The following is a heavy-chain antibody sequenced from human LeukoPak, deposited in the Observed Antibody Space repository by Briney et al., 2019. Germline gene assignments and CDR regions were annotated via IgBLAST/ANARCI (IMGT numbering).Heavy chain of an antibody. CDR1: GYTFSAYY. J-gene: IGHJ4*02. CDR3: ARLNEMTTVRFGDY. V-gene: IGHV1-2*02. CDR2: INPNSGGT. Sequence: ASVKVSCKATGYTFSAYYMHWVRQALGQGLEWMGWINPNSGGTNYAQKFQGRVTMTRDTSISTAYMELTRLRSDDTAVYYCARLNEMTTVRFGDYWGQGTLVTVSS. D-gene: IGHD5-24*01.